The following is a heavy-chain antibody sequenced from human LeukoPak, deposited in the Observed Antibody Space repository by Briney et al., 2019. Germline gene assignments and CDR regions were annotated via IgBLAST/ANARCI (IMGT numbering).Heavy chain of an antibody. CDR3: GRSYDILTGLFDY. CDR1: GYTFTTYA. CDR2: INAGNGNT. J-gene: IGHJ4*02. D-gene: IGHD3-9*01. V-gene: IGHV1-3*01. Sequence: ASVKVSCKASGYTFTTYAMHWVRQAPGQRLEWRGWINAGNGNTKYSQKFQGRVIITRDTSASTAYMELSSLRSEDTAVYYCGRSYDILTGLFDYWGQGTLVTVSS.